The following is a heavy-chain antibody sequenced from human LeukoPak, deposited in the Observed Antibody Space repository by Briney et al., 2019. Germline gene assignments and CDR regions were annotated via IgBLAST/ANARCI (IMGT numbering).Heavy chain of an antibody. Sequence: PSETLSLTCSVSGFSISGGYYWGWIRQPPVKGLEWLGSIYHSGNTDYNPSLKSRVTISVDTAKNKFFLRLGSVTAADTAVYYCARVKVLSTSEFFDYWGQGTLVTVSS. D-gene: IGHD2-2*01. CDR2: IYHSGNT. CDR3: ARVKVLSTSEFFDY. J-gene: IGHJ4*02. CDR1: GFSISGGYY. V-gene: IGHV4-38-2*02.